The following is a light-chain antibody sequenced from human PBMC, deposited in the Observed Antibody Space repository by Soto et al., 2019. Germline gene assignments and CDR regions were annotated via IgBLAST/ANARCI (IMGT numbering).Light chain of an antibody. CDR1: SSDVGGYNY. Sequence: QSALTQPASVSGSPGQSIPISCTGTSSDVGGYNYVSWYQQHPGKAPKPTIYEVSNRPSGVSNRFSGSKSGNTASLTISGLQAEDEADYYCSSYTSSSTLRVFGTGTKVTVL. CDR3: SSYTSSSTLRV. J-gene: IGLJ1*01. V-gene: IGLV2-14*01. CDR2: EVS.